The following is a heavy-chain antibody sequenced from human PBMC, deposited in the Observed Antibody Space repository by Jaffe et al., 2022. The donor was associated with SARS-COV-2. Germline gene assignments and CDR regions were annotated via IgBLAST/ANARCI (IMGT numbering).Heavy chain of an antibody. D-gene: IGHD2-2*01. J-gene: IGHJ4*02. V-gene: IGHV7-4-1*02. CDR3: ARGGLSQDGDIVVVPAAIYFDY. Sequence: QVQLVQSGSELKKPGASVKVSCKASGYTFTSYAMNWVRQAPGQGLEWMGWINTNTGNPTYAQGFTGRFVFSLDTSVSTAYLQISSLKAEDTAVYYCARGGLSQDGDIVVVPAAIYFDYWGQGTLVTVSS. CDR2: INTNTGNP. CDR1: GYTFTSYA.